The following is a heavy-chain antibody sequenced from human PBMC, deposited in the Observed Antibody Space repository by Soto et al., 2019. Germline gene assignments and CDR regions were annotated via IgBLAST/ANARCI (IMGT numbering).Heavy chain of an antibody. J-gene: IGHJ4*02. V-gene: IGHV4-59*01. CDR3: ARVSATAQKYCTNGVCHLDY. Sequence: SETLSLTCTVSGGSISSYYWSWIRQPPGKGLEWIGYIYYSGSTNYNPSLKSRVTISVDTSKNQFSLKLSSVTAADTAVYYCARVSATAQKYCTNGVCHLDYWGQGTLVTVSS. D-gene: IGHD2-8*01. CDR2: IYYSGST. CDR1: GGSISSYY.